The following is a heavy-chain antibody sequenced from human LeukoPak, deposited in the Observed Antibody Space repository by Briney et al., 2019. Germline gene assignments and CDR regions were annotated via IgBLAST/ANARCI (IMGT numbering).Heavy chain of an antibody. D-gene: IGHD1-26*01. V-gene: IGHV4-34*01. CDR2: INHSGST. CDR3: ARLGSGSYGY. CDR1: GGSFSGYY. Sequence: SETLSLTCAVYGGSFSGYYWSWIRQPPGKGLEWIGEINHSGSTNYNPSLKSRVTISVDTSKNQFSLKLSSVTAADTAVYYCARLGSGSYGYWGQGTLVTVSS. J-gene: IGHJ4*02.